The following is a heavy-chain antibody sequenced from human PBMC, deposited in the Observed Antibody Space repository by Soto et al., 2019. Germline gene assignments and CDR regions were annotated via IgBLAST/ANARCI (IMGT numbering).Heavy chain of an antibody. CDR1: GFTFSRHG. CDR2: ISGSGGST. J-gene: IGHJ4*02. Sequence: GESLKISCVASGFTFSRHGLSWVRQAPGKGLEWVSAISGSGGSTDYADSVKGRFTISRDNSKNTLYLQMNSLRAEDTALYYCAKDLVSIFGVAPDYWGQGTLVTVSS. D-gene: IGHD3-3*01. CDR3: AKDLVSIFGVAPDY. V-gene: IGHV3-23*01.